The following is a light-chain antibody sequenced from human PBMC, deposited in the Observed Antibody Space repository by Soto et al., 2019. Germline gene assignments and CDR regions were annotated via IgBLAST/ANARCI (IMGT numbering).Light chain of an antibody. CDR2: GAS. V-gene: IGKV3-20*01. CDR3: QQYGSSLYT. CDR1: QSVSSSY. J-gene: IGKJ2*01. Sequence: EIVLTQSPGTLSLSPGERATLSCRASQSVSSSYLAWYQQKPGQAPRLLIYGASSRATGIPDSFSGSGSGTHYTLTICRLEPEDFAEYYCQQYGSSLYTFGQGTKLEIK.